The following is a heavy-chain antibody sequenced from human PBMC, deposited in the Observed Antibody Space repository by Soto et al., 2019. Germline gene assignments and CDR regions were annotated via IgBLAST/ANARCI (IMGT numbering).Heavy chain of an antibody. Sequence: GGSLRLSCAAPGFTFNSYAMSWGPQAPGEGVEWVSAISGSGGSTYYADSVKGRFTISRENSKNTLYLQMNSLRAEDTAVYYCAKDGYCSSTSCSAAYYYYYYMEVWGKGTTVTVSS. CDR1: GFTFNSYA. CDR2: ISGSGGST. J-gene: IGHJ6*03. D-gene: IGHD2-2*03. CDR3: AKDGYCSSTSCSAAYYYYYYMEV. V-gene: IGHV3-23*01.